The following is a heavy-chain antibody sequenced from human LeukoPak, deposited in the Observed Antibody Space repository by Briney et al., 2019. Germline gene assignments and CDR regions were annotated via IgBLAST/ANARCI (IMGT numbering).Heavy chain of an antibody. CDR2: ISGSSSYI. V-gene: IGHV3-21*01. CDR3: ASLGGGYHIYY. J-gene: IGHJ4*02. CDR1: GFTFFSYS. Sequence: GGSLRLSCAASGFTFFSYSMNWVRQAPGRGLEWVSSISGSSSYIYYADSVKGRFTISRDNAKNSLYLQMSSLRAEDTAVYYCASLGGGYHIYYWGQGTLVTVSS. D-gene: IGHD3-10*01.